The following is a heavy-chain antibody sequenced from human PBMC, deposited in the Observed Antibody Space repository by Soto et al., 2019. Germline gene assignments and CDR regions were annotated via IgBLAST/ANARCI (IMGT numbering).Heavy chain of an antibody. D-gene: IGHD6-19*01. J-gene: IGHJ4*02. Sequence: QVQLQESGPGLVKPSQILSLTCTVSGGSITSGGYYWSWIRQLPGKGLEWIGYIYYSGSTSYNPSVKSRVTISVDTSRNQVSLKLISVTAADTAVYYCARSAQGFNTDWYLGYWGQGKLVTVSS. CDR3: ARSAQGFNTDWYLGY. V-gene: IGHV4-31*03. CDR1: GGSITSGGYY. CDR2: IYYSGST.